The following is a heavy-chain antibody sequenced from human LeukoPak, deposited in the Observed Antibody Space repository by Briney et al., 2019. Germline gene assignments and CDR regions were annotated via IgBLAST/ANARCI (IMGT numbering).Heavy chain of an antibody. V-gene: IGHV2-70*11. D-gene: IGHD3-10*01. CDR1: GFSLSTSGMC. J-gene: IGHJ6*02. Sequence: SGPTLVNPTQTLTLTCTFSGFSLSTSGMCVSWIRQPPVKALEWLARIDWDDDKYYSTSLKTRLTISKDTSKNQVVLTMTNMDPVDTATYYCARMPNYYGSGSYYAPSYYYYGMDVWGQGTTVTVSS. CDR2: IDWDDDK. CDR3: ARMPNYYGSGSYYAPSYYYYGMDV.